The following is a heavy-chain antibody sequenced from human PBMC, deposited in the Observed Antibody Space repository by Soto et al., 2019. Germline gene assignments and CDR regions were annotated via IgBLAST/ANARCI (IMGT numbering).Heavy chain of an antibody. J-gene: IGHJ3*02. V-gene: IGHV3-23*01. Sequence: GGSLRLSCAVSGFTFNDYAMSWVRQAPGKGLEWVSTISGGLGSAYHAASVEGRFTISGDSSNNTLYLQMNSLRVEDTATYYCAKDSRLPGFGLLIHAFDMWGHGTMVTVS. CDR1: GFTFNDYA. CDR3: AKDSRLPGFGLLIHAFDM. D-gene: IGHD3-3*01. CDR2: ISGGLGSA.